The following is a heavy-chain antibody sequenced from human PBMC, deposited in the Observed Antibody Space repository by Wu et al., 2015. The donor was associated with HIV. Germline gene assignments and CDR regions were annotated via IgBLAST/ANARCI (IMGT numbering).Heavy chain of an antibody. Sequence: QVQLVQSGAEVKKPGASVKVSCKASGYTFTGYYMHWVRQAPGQGLEWMGWINPNSGGTNYAQKFQGRVTMTRDTSISTAYMELSRLRSDDTAVYYCARGGVVVPAAIGNYYYYYYMDVWGKGTTVNRL. D-gene: IGHD2-2*02. CDR3: ARGGVVVPAAIGNYYYYYYMDV. J-gene: IGHJ6*03. V-gene: IGHV1-2*02. CDR2: INPNSGGT. CDR1: GYTFTGYY.